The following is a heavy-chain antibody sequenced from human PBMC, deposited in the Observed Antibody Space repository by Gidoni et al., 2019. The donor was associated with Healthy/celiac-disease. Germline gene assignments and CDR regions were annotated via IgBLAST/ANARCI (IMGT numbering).Heavy chain of an antibody. D-gene: IGHD6-19*01. CDR1: GYTLTELS. CDR2: FEPEDGET. J-gene: IGHJ2*01. Sequence: QVQLGQSGAEGKKPGAAVKVSCKGSGYTLTELSMHGVRQAPGKGLEWMGGFEPEDGETLYAQKFQGRVPMTEDTSTDTAYMELSSLRSEDTAVYYCATVCSIGWDWYFDLWGRGTLVTVSS. V-gene: IGHV1-24*01. CDR3: ATVCSIGWDWYFDL.